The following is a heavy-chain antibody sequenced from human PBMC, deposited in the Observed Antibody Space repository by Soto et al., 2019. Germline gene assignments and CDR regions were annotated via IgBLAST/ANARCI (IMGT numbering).Heavy chain of an antibody. V-gene: IGHV1-18*04. J-gene: IGHJ4*02. CDR2: ISLYNGNT. CDR1: DFSFTSHG. Sequence: QIQLVQSGPEVKKPGASMKVSCKAYDFSFTSHGISWVRRAPGQGLEWMGWISLYNGNTNYAQQFQGRVTMTTDTSTSRAYMELRSLRSDDTAMYFCAISHLELFRFDYWGQGTLVTVSS. CDR3: AISHLELFRFDY. D-gene: IGHD3-10*01.